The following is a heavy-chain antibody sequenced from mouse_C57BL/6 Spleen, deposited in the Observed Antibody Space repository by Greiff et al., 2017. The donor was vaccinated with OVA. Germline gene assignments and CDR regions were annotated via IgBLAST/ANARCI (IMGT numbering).Heavy chain of an antibody. J-gene: IGHJ4*01. V-gene: IGHV1-82*01. CDR2: IYPGDGDT. Sequence: QVQLQQSGPELVKPGASVKISCKASGYAFSSSWMNWVKQRPGKGLEWIGRIYPGDGDTTYNGKFKGKATLTADKSSSTAYMQLSSLTSEDSAVYFCASDYALYYAMDYWGQGTSVTVSS. CDR1: GYAFSSSW. CDR3: ASDYALYYAMDY. D-gene: IGHD2-4*01.